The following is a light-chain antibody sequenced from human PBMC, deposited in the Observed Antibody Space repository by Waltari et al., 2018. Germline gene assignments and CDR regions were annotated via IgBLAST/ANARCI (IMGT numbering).Light chain of an antibody. CDR3: CSYAGSGEV. Sequence: QSALTQPASVSGSPGQSLTISCTGTSSYVGSYNLVSWYQKHPGKAPKLMIYEGSKRPSGVSNRFSGSKSGNTASLTISGLQAEDEADYHCCSYAGSGEVFGTGTKVTVL. CDR1: SSYVGSYNL. CDR2: EGS. V-gene: IGLV2-23*01. J-gene: IGLJ1*01.